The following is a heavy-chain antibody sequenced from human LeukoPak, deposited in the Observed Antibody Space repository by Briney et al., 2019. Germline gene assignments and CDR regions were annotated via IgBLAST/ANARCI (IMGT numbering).Heavy chain of an antibody. D-gene: IGHD3-10*01. CDR3: ARSLASQGRGYFY. CDR1: GYSFTSYW. CDR2: IYPADSDA. J-gene: IGHJ4*02. Sequence: KVGESLKISCRTSGYSFTSYWIGWVRQVPGKGREWRGSIYPADSDARYSPSFQGQVIISVDKSINPAYLQWSSLKASDTAIYYCARSLASQGRGYFYWGQGTLVTVSS. V-gene: IGHV5-51*01.